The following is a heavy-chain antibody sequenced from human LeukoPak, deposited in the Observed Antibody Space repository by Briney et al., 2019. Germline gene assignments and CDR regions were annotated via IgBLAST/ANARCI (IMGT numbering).Heavy chain of an antibody. V-gene: IGHV3-30*04. D-gene: IGHD5-18*01. CDR3: ARGERQLWPRSGMDV. CDR1: GFTFSSYA. J-gene: IGHJ6*02. Sequence: PGGSLRLSCAASGFTFSSYAMHWVRQAPGKGLEWVAVISYDGSNKYYADSVKGRFTISRDNSKNTLYLQMNSLRAEDTAVYYCARGERQLWPRSGMDVWGQGTTVTVSS. CDR2: ISYDGSNK.